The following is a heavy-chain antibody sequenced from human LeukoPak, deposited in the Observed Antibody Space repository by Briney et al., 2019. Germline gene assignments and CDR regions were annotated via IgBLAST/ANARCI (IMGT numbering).Heavy chain of an antibody. D-gene: IGHD3-10*01. Sequence: SETLSLTCTVSGGSLSSYYWSWIRQPPGKGLEWIGYIYYSGSTNYNPPLKSRVTISVDTSKNQFSLKLSSVTAADTAVYYCARGIYYGSSHYFDYWGQGTLVTVSS. CDR3: ARGIYYGSSHYFDY. V-gene: IGHV4-59*12. J-gene: IGHJ4*02. CDR2: IYYSGST. CDR1: GGSLSSYY.